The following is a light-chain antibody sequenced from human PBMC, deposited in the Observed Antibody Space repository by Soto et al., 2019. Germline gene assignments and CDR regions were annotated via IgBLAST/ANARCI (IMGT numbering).Light chain of an antibody. J-gene: IGKJ5*01. Sequence: ILLTQSPSSLSASVGDKVTITCRASQGIDSSFAWYQQKPGKAPKPLIYAASSLQSGVPSRFSGSGSGTDFTLTISSLQPEDFATYYCQQLHDYPITFGQGTRLEIK. CDR3: QQLHDYPIT. V-gene: IGKV1-9*01. CDR2: AAS. CDR1: QGIDSS.